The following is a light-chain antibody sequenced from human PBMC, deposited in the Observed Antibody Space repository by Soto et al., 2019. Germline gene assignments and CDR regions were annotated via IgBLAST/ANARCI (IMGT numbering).Light chain of an antibody. CDR2: YDD. Sequence: QSVLTQPPSVSDAPRQRVTLSCSGSSSNIGNNAVNWYQQLPKKAPKLLIFYDDLLASGVSDRFSGSKSGTSASLAISELKSEDDADYCCTAWDDSLHGPVFGGGTKLTVL. CDR1: SSNIGNNA. V-gene: IGLV1-36*01. CDR3: TAWDDSLHGPV. J-gene: IGLJ2*01.